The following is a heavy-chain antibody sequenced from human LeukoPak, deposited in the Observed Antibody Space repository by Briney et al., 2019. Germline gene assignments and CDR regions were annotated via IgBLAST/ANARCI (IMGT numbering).Heavy chain of an antibody. CDR3: ATPLTEYNSSFYYYYCMDI. CDR1: KGSFTGNY. D-gene: IGHD6-6*01. J-gene: IGHJ6*02. V-gene: IGHV4-34*01. CDR2: INHSGST. Sequence: PSETLSLTCALSKGSFTGNYWSWVRQPPGAGLEWIGEINHSGSTNYKWSLKSRVTISIDTSKSRFSLKLSSVTAADTAIYYCATPLTEYNSSFYYYYCMDIWGQGTTVTVS.